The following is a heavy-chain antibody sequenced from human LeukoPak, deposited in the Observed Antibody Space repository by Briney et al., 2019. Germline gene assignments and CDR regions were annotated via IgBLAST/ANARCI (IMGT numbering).Heavy chain of an antibody. CDR3: ARYYYDSSGYYYFDY. CDR1: GGTFSSYT. CDR2: IIPILGIA. Sequence: ASVKVSCKASGGTFSSYTISWVRQAPGQGLEWMGRIIPILGIANYAQKFQGRVTITADKSTGTAYMELSSLRSEDTAVYYCARYYYDSSGYYYFDYWGQGTLVTVSS. D-gene: IGHD3-22*01. J-gene: IGHJ4*02. V-gene: IGHV1-69*02.